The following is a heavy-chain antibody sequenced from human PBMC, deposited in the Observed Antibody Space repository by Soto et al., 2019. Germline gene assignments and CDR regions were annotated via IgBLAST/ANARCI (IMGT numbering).Heavy chain of an antibody. J-gene: IGHJ4*02. V-gene: IGHV3-23*01. CDR3: AKRGSGSQFDY. Sequence: EVQLLESGGSLVQPGGSLRLSCAASGLTFSSYAMSWVRQAPRKGLEWVSIISGSGDSTYYADSVKGRFTISRDNSKNTLYLQMNSLRAEDTAIYYCAKRGSGSQFDYWGQGTLVTVSS. CDR2: ISGSGDST. D-gene: IGHD1-26*01. CDR1: GLTFSSYA.